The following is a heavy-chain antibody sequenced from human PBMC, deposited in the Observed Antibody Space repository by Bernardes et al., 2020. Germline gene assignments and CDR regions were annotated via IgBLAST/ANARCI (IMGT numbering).Heavy chain of an antibody. CDR1: GFTFSNYA. D-gene: IGHD1-26*01. CDR3: AKEWSHTSTIDF. CDR2: VSASGGST. Sequence: GSLRLSCAASGFTFSNYAMSWVRQAPGKGLEWVSAVSASGGSTYYADSVKGRFTISRDNSKNTLYLQLNSLRAEDTAVYYCAKEWSHTSTIDFWGQGALVNVSS. V-gene: IGHV3-23*01. J-gene: IGHJ4*02.